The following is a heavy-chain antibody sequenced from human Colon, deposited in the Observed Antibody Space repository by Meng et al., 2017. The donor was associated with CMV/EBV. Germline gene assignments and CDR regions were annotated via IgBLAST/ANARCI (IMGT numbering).Heavy chain of an antibody. CDR1: GFTFSSYG. CDR2: IVTTGSAV. J-gene: IGHJ5*02. Sequence: GESLRISCAASGFTFSSYGMNWVRQAPGRGLEWVASIVTTGSAVYYADSVKGRFTISRDNAKNSLSLQMNSLRAEDTAVYYCAIRSNWFDPWGQGTLVTVSS. CDR3: AIRSNWFDP. V-gene: IGHV3-21*01.